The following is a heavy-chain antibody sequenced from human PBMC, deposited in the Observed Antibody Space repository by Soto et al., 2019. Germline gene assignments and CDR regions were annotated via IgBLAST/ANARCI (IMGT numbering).Heavy chain of an antibody. CDR3: ARREFTMIGIFDY. J-gene: IGHJ4*02. CDR2: TYYSGST. D-gene: IGHD3-22*01. V-gene: IGHV4-39*01. Sequence: SETLSLTCTVSGGSISSSSYYWGWIRQPPGKGLEWIGSTYYSGSTYYNPSLKSRVTISVDTSKNQFSLKLSSVTAADTAVYYCARREFTMIGIFDYWGQGTLVTVSS. CDR1: GGSISSSSYY.